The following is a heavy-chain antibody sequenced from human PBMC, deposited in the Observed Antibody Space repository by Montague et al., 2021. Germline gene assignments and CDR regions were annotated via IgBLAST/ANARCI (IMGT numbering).Heavy chain of an antibody. CDR1: GDFISSYTW. V-gene: IGHV4-4*02. Sequence: SETLSLTCAVSGDFISSYTWWSWVRQPPGKGLEWIGEILHSGSANYNPSLRSRITISVDKPKNEFSLHLNSVTPADTAVYYCARHGDDEWQQMAFWGQGTLVVVSS. J-gene: IGHJ4*02. CDR3: ARHGDDEWQQMAF. CDR2: ILHSGSA. D-gene: IGHD6-13*01.